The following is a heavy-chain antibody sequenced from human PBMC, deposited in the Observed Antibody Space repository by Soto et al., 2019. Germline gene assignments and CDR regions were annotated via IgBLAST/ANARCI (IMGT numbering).Heavy chain of an antibody. CDR1: GYTFSDYY. CDR3: ASHYDMWSGYPSPVDY. CDR2: IDTSGTKI. Sequence: QVQLVESGGDLVKPGGSLRLSCAASGYTFSDYYMSWIRHAPGKGLEWISYIDTSGTKIYYADSVKGRCTITRDNAKNSLYLEMNSLRDEDTAVYYCASHYDMWSGYPSPVDYWGQGTLVTVSS. D-gene: IGHD3-3*01. J-gene: IGHJ4*02. V-gene: IGHV3-11*01.